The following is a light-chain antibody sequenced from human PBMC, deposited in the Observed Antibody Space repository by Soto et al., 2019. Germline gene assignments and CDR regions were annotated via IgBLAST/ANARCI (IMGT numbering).Light chain of an antibody. CDR3: QQLNSYPRT. V-gene: IGKV3-11*01. CDR2: DAF. J-gene: IGKJ2*02. CDR1: PSVSNS. Sequence: ESVLTQSPATLSLSPGERATLSCRASPSVSNSLAWYQHKPGQAPRLLIYDAFNRATGVPTRFSGSGSGTDFTLTISSLEPEDFAVYYCQQLNSYPRTFGQGTKLEIK.